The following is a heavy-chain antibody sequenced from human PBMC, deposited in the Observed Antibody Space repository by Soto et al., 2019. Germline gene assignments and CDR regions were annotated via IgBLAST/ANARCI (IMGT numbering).Heavy chain of an antibody. CDR3: ARVLYYGSGSYSPYGMDV. D-gene: IGHD3-10*01. Sequence: QVQLVQSGAEVKKPGSSVKVSCKTSGVSFNNNGIGWVRQAPGRGLEGMGGVSPPFRTSNYARKFQGRISITADASTGTVNMELSSLTAEDTAQYYCARVLYYGSGSYSPYGMDVWGQGTTVTVSS. V-gene: IGHV1-69*01. J-gene: IGHJ6*02. CDR1: GVSFNNNG. CDR2: VSPPFRTS.